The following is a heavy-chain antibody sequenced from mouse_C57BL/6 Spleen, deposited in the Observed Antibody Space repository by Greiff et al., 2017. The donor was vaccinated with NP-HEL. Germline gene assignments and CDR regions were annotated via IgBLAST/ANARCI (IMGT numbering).Heavy chain of an antibody. Sequence: VQLQESGAELVKPGASVKISCKASGYAFSSYWMNWVKQRPGKGLEWIGQIYPGDGDTNYNGKFKGKATLTADKSSSTAYMQLSSLTSEDSAVYFCARASYDDYAMDYWGQGTSVTVSS. CDR3: ARASYDDYAMDY. CDR2: IYPGDGDT. CDR1: GYAFSSYW. J-gene: IGHJ4*01. V-gene: IGHV1-80*01. D-gene: IGHD2-12*01.